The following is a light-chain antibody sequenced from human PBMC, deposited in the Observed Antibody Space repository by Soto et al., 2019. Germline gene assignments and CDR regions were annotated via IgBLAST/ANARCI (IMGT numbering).Light chain of an antibody. V-gene: IGLV2-8*01. J-gene: IGLJ3*02. CDR2: EVF. CDR3: NSYAGNSWV. CDR1: SSDVGGYNR. Sequence: QSALTQPPSASGSPGQPVSISCTGTSSDVGGYNRVSWYQHRPGKAPKLIIYEVFKRPSGVPDRFSGSKSGNTASLTVSGLQAEDEADYYCNSYAGNSWVFGGGTKVTVL.